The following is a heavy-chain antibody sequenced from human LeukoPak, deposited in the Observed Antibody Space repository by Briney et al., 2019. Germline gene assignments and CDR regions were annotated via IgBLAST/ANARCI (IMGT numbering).Heavy chain of an antibody. CDR3: ARVGYYYDSSGYADY. J-gene: IGHJ4*02. CDR2: IYHSGST. Sequence: SETLSLTCTVSGCSISSGYYWGWIRQPPGKGLEWIGSIYHSGSTYYNPSLKSRVTISVDTSKNQFSLKLSSVTAADTAVYYCARVGYYYDSSGYADYWGQGTLVTVSS. V-gene: IGHV4-38-2*02. CDR1: GCSISSGYY. D-gene: IGHD3-22*01.